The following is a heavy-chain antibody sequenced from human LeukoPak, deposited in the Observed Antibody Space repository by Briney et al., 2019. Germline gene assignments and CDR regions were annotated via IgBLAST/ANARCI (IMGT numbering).Heavy chain of an antibody. CDR3: ARHGVPGTGSSSRVDY. CDR2: IYYSGST. D-gene: IGHD6-6*01. V-gene: IGHV4-39*01. CDR1: GGSISSSSYY. Sequence: PSETLSLTCTVSGGSISSSSYYWGWIRQPPGKGLEWIGSIYYSGSTYYNPSLKSRVTISVDTSKNQFSLKLSSVTAADTAVYYCARHGVPGTGSSSRVDYWGQGTLVTVSS. J-gene: IGHJ4*02.